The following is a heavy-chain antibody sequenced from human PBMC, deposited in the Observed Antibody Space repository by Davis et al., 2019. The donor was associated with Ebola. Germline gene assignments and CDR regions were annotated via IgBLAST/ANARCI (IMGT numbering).Heavy chain of an antibody. V-gene: IGHV3-21*01. Sequence: GESLKISCAASGFTFSSYSMNWVRQAPGKGLEWVSSISSSSSYIYYADSVKGRFTISRDNAKNSLHLQMNSLRAEDTAVYYCAREKGLQFYHYGMDVWGKGTTVTVSS. CDR1: GFTFSSYS. D-gene: IGHD5-24*01. CDR2: ISSSSSYI. J-gene: IGHJ6*04. CDR3: AREKGLQFYHYGMDV.